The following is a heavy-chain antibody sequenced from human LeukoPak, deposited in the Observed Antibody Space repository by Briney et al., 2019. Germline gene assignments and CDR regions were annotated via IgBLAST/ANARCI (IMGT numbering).Heavy chain of an antibody. D-gene: IGHD3-10*01. J-gene: IGHJ4*02. V-gene: IGHV4-39*01. CDR1: VFSISNEFYD. CDR3: ASHKAPRRVGFDF. Sequence: PSETLSLTSTVSVFSISNEFYDRHWIRQPPGKGLEWVACLSHRGNTWYNPSLESRVTISVDTSKNRFSLNFHSVTAPGTALYWGASHKAPRRVGFDFWGQGILVTVSS. CDR2: LSHRGNT.